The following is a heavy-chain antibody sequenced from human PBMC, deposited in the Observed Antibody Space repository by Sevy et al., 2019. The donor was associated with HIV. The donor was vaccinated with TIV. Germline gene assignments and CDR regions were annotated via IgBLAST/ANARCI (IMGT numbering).Heavy chain of an antibody. V-gene: IGHV1-2*02. Sequence: ASVKVSCKASGYTFTGYYMHWVRQAPGQGLEWMGLINPNSGGTNYAQKFQGRVTMTRDTSISTAYMELSRLRSGDTAVYYCARLATIAKFAFDYWGQGTLVTVSS. J-gene: IGHJ4*02. CDR1: GYTFTGYY. CDR2: INPNSGGT. CDR3: ARLATIAKFAFDY. D-gene: IGHD5-12*01.